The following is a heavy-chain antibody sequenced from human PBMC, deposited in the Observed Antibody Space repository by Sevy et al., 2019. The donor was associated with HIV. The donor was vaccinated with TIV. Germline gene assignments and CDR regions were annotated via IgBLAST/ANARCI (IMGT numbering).Heavy chain of an antibody. J-gene: IGHJ4*02. CDR3: AKDAGDYGGNSDLDY. Sequence: GGSLRLSCAASGFTFSSYGMHWVRQAPGKGLEWVAVIWYDGSNKYYVDSVKGRFTISRDNSKNTLYLQMNSLRAEDTAVYYCAKDAGDYGGNSDLDYWGQGTLVTVSS. CDR1: GFTFSSYG. D-gene: IGHD4-17*01. V-gene: IGHV3-33*06. CDR2: IWYDGSNK.